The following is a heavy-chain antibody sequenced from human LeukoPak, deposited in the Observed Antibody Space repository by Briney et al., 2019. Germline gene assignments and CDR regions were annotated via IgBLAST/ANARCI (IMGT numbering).Heavy chain of an antibody. CDR1: GFTFSSYA. CDR2: IYSGGST. D-gene: IGHD2-2*01. V-gene: IGHV3-53*01. CDR3: ARSCSYCSSTYYMDV. J-gene: IGHJ6*03. Sequence: GGSLRLSCAASGFTFSSYAMSWVRQAPGKGLEWVSVIYSGGSTYYADSVKGRFTISRDNSKNTLYLQMNSLRAEDTAVYYCARSCSYCSSTYYMDVWGKGTTVNVSS.